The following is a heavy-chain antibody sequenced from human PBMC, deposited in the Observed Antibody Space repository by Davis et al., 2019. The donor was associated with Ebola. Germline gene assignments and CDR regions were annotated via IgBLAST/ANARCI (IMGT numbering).Heavy chain of an antibody. CDR3: AKDTPNIWFDV. Sequence: GESLKISCAASGFTFSNYAMGWVRQAPGKGLQWVSTHGTSGDTYYADSVKGRFTISRDNSKNTLHLQMNSLRVEDTAIYYCAKDTPNIWFDVWGQGTMVAVSS. CDR1: GFTFSNYA. J-gene: IGHJ3*01. D-gene: IGHD2-15*01. CDR2: HGTSGDT. V-gene: IGHV3-23*01.